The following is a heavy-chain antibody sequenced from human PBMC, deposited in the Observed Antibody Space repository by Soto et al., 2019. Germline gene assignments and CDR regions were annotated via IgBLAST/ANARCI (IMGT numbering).Heavy chain of an antibody. CDR2: IYYSGST. D-gene: IGHD4-17*01. J-gene: IGHJ4*02. CDR3: ARQSRDYGDYASDFDY. Sequence: QVQLQESGPGLVKPSETLSLTCTVSGGSISSYYWSWIRQPPGKGLEWIGYIYYSGSTNYNPSLKSRVTISVDTSKNQFSLKLSSVTAADTAVYYCARQSRDYGDYASDFDYWGQGTLVTVSS. V-gene: IGHV4-59*01. CDR1: GGSISSYY.